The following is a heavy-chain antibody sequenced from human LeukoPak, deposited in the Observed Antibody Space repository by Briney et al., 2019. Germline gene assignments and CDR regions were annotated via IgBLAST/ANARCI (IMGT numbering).Heavy chain of an antibody. V-gene: IGHV4-39*07. CDR2: IYYSGST. CDR1: GDSISSSSYY. CDR3: ARGWYYYDSSGAFDI. Sequence: SETLSLTCIVSGDSISSSSYYWGWIRQPPGKGLEWIGSIYYSGSTYYNPSLKSRVTISVDTSKNQFSLKLSSVTAADTAVYYCARGWYYYDSSGAFDIWGQGTMVTVSS. D-gene: IGHD3-22*01. J-gene: IGHJ3*02.